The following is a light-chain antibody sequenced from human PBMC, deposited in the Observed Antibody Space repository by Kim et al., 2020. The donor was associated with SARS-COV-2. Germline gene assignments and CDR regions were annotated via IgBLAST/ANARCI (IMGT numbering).Light chain of an antibody. CDR3: QQYNNWPPFT. V-gene: IGKV3-15*01. CDR1: QTVNTN. Sequence: EIVMTQSPATLSVSPGERATLSCRASQTVNTNLAWYQQKPGQAPRLVIYGASTRATGFPARFSGSGSGTEFTLTISSVQSDDFAVYHCQQYNNWPPFTFGQGTKLEIK. CDR2: GAS. J-gene: IGKJ2*01.